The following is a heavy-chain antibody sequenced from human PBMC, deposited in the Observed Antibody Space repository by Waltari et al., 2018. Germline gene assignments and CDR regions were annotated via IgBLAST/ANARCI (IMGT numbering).Heavy chain of an antibody. V-gene: IGHV3-48*03. CDR2: IRTRGATT. Sequence: DSGGGLVQRGGSMRLSSAPDGITFHPHEITWVRQATGKGLEWISYIRTRGATTYYADSVKGRFTISRDNAKNSVYLQMTSLKTDDTAVYYCARNGGGLGHWGQGTLVTVSS. D-gene: IGHD3-16*01. CDR3: ARNGGGLGH. J-gene: IGHJ4*02. CDR1: GITFHPHE.